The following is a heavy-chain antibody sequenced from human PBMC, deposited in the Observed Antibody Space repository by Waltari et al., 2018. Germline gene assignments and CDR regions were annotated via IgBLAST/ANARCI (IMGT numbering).Heavy chain of an antibody. Sequence: QVQLVQSGAEVKKPGASVKVSCKVSGYTLTALSMHWVRPAPGNGLAWMGGFDPEDGETIYAQKFQGRVTMTEDTSTDTAYMELSSLRSEDTAVYYCATAHYDFWSGYPRSRNWFDPWGQGTLVTVSS. D-gene: IGHD3-3*01. V-gene: IGHV1-24*01. J-gene: IGHJ5*02. CDR2: FDPEDGET. CDR1: GYTLTALS. CDR3: ATAHYDFWSGYPRSRNWFDP.